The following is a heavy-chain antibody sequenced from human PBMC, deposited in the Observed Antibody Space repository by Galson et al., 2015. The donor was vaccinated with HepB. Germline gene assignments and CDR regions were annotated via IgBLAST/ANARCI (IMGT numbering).Heavy chain of an antibody. V-gene: IGHV4-34*01. CDR3: ARESEYYYDHNWFDP. CDR1: GGSFSGYY. CDR2: INHSGST. J-gene: IGHJ5*02. Sequence: CAVYGGSFSGYYWSWIRQPPGKGLEWIGEINHSGSTNYNPSLKSRVTISVDTSKDQFSLKLSSVTAADTAVYYCARESEYYYDHNWFDPWGQGTLVTVSS. D-gene: IGHD3-22*01.